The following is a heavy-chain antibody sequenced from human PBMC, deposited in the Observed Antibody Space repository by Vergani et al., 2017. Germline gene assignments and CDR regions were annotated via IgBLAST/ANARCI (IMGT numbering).Heavy chain of an antibody. V-gene: IGHV1-18*01. D-gene: IGHD3-10*01. CDR2: ISGYNGNT. J-gene: IGHJ4*02. CDR3: ATYTSGSYYETQYYFDY. Sequence: QVQLVQSGAEVKKPGASVKVSCKASGYTFTSYGISWVRQAPGQGLEWMGWISGYNGNTKYAQILQGRVTMTTDTSTDTAYMELSSLRSEDTAVYYCATYTSGSYYETQYYFDYWGQGTLVTVSS. CDR1: GYTFTSYG.